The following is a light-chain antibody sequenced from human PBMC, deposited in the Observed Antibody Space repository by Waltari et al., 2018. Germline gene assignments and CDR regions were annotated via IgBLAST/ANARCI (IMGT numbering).Light chain of an antibody. CDR2: AAS. J-gene: IGKJ1*01. Sequence: DIQMTQSPSSLSASVGDRVTITCRASQSISSYLNWYQQKPGKAPKPLIYAASSLHSGVPSRFSGSGSGTYFPLTISSTQPEDFATYYCQQRYNTPPTFGQGTKVEIK. CDR1: QSISSY. V-gene: IGKV1-39*01. CDR3: QQRYNTPPT.